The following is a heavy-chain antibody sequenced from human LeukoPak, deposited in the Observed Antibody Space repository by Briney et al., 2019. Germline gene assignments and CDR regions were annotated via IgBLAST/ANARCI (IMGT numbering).Heavy chain of an antibody. D-gene: IGHD2-2*01. CDR1: GGTFSSYA. Sequence: SVKVSCKASGGTFSSYAISWVRQAPEQGLEWMGRIIPILGIANYAQKFQGRVTITADKSTSTAYMELSSLRSEDTAVYYCARDRSGIVVVPAAIPFDYWGQGTLVTVSS. CDR3: ARDRSGIVVVPAAIPFDY. J-gene: IGHJ4*02. V-gene: IGHV1-69*04. CDR2: IIPILGIA.